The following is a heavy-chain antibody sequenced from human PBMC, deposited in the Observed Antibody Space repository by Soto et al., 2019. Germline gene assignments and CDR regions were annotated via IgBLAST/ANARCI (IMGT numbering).Heavy chain of an antibody. D-gene: IGHD5-18*01. CDR3: ARTSPDTAMVRGDYYYYGMDV. V-gene: IGHV4-59*08. J-gene: IGHJ6*02. CDR2: IYYSGST. Sequence: SETLSLTCTVSGGSISSYYWSWIRQPPGKGLEWIGYIYYSGSTNYNPSLKSRVTISVDTSKNQFSLKLSSVTAADTAVYYCARTSPDTAMVRGDYYYYGMDVWGQGTTVTRLL. CDR1: GGSISSYY.